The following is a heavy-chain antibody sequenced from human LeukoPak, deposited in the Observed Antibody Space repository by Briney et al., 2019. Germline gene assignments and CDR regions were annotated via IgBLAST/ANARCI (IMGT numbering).Heavy chain of an antibody. J-gene: IGHJ3*02. CDR1: GYTFTSYA. Sequence: ASVKVSCKASGYTFTSYAMNWVRQAPGQGLEWTGWINTNTGNPTYAQGFTGRFVFSLDTSVSTAYLQISSLKAEDTAVYYCAREHHSDSSGTIDTFNIWGQGTMVTVSS. V-gene: IGHV7-4-1*02. CDR2: INTNTGNP. D-gene: IGHD3-22*01. CDR3: AREHHSDSSGTIDTFNI.